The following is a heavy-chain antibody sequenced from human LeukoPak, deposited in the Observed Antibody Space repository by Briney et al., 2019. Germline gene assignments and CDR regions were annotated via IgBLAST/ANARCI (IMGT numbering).Heavy chain of an antibody. CDR3: ARASYSSGWSYYYYYYYMDV. D-gene: IGHD6-19*01. J-gene: IGHJ6*03. CDR2: MNPNSGNT. Sequence: ASVKVSCKASGYTFTSYDINWVRQATGQGLEWMGWMNPNSGNTGYAQKFQGRVTITRNTSISTAYMELSSLRSEDTAVYYCARASYSSGWSYYYYYYYMDVWGKGTTVTISS. V-gene: IGHV1-8*03. CDR1: GYTFTSYD.